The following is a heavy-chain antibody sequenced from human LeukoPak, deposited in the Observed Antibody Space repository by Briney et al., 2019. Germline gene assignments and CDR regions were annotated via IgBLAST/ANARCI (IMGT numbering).Heavy chain of an antibody. Sequence: GGSLRLSCAASGFTFSSYWMSWVRQAPGKGLEWVANIKQDGSEKYYVDSVKGRFTISRDNAKNSLYLQMNSLRAEDTAVYYCARVTVDPTVTKVSDYYYMGVWGKGTTVTISS. CDR3: ARVTVDPTVTKVSDYYYMGV. D-gene: IGHD4-17*01. V-gene: IGHV3-7*01. CDR1: GFTFSSYW. CDR2: IKQDGSEK. J-gene: IGHJ6*03.